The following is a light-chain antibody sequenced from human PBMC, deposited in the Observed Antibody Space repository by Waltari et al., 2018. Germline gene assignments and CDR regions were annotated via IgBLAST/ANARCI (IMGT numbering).Light chain of an antibody. Sequence: QSVLTQPPSESGTPGQSVTISCSGSSSNIGGNVVNWYQQVPGTTPKLLIYRNDQRPSGVPDRISASKSGSSASLAFSGLQSEDEAHYYCAAWDDSLNGRWVFGGGTKLTVL. CDR3: AAWDDSLNGRWV. CDR2: RND. V-gene: IGLV1-44*01. CDR1: SSNIGGNV. J-gene: IGLJ2*01.